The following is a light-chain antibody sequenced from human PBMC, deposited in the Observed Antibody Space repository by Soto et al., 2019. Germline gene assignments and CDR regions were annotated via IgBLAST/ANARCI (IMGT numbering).Light chain of an antibody. Sequence: QSVLTQPPSISGAPGQRVTISCTGSSSNIGAGSDVHWYHQLPGTAPKLLIHSNNNRPSGVPDRFSGSKSGTSASLAIAGLQADDEADYYCQSYDPTLRTSLFGGGTKLTVL. CDR1: SSNIGAGSD. CDR2: SNN. J-gene: IGLJ2*01. V-gene: IGLV1-40*01. CDR3: QSYDPTLRTSL.